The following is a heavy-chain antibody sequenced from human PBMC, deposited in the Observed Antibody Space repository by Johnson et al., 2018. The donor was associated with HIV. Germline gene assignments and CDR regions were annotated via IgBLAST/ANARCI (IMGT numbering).Heavy chain of an antibody. D-gene: IGHD1-26*01. CDR1: GFTFSSYG. CDR3: AKGRWEATTYDDAFDF. V-gene: IGHV3-30*02. CDR2: IRYDGSNK. Sequence: QVQLVESGGGVVQPGGSLRLSCAASGFTFSSYGMHWVRQAPGKGLEWVAFIRYDGSNKYYADSVKGRFTISRDNSKNTLYLQMNSLRAEDTAVYYCAKGRWEATTYDDAFDFWGQGTMVTVSS. J-gene: IGHJ3*01.